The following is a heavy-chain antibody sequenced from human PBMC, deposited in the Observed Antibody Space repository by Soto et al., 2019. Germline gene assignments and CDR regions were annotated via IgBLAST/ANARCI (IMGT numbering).Heavy chain of an antibody. J-gene: IGHJ4*02. CDR1: GFTFDDYA. D-gene: IGHD1-26*01. CDR3: AKDLGGGSYYIDY. Sequence: VQLVESGGGLVQPGRSLRLSCAASGFTFDDYAMHWVRQAPGKGLEWVSGISWNSGSIGYADSVKGRFTISRDNAKNSLYLQMNSLRAEDTALYYCAKDLGGGSYYIDYWGQGTLVTVSS. V-gene: IGHV3-9*01. CDR2: ISWNSGSI.